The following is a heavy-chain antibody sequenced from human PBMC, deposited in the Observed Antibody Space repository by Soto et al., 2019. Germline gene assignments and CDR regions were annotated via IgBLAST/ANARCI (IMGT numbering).Heavy chain of an antibody. Sequence: SVKVSCKASGGTFYTYTFSWVRQAPGQGLEWMGSITPIYPTTNYAERFQGRLTITADGSTHTAYMDLTSLTSEDTAVYYCARIPRYSFPTSDDLDSWGQGTLVTVSS. CDR3: ARIPRYSFPTSDDLDS. D-gene: IGHD5-18*01. V-gene: IGHV1-69*13. CDR1: GGTFYTYT. CDR2: ITPIYPTT. J-gene: IGHJ4*02.